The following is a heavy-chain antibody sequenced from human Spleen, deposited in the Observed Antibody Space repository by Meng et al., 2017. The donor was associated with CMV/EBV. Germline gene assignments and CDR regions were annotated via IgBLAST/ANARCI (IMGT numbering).Heavy chain of an antibody. D-gene: IGHD3-3*01. Sequence: SETLSLTCTVSGGSVSSGSYYWNWLRQPPGKGLEWSAYIYYTGSTNYNPSLKSRVTISVNTSKHQFSLTLSSVTSADTAVYFCAPYSDFWAAHDALGHWGQGTLVTVSS. J-gene: IGHJ4*02. CDR2: IYYTGST. CDR1: GGSVSSGSYY. V-gene: IGHV4-61*01. CDR3: APYSDFWAAHDALGH.